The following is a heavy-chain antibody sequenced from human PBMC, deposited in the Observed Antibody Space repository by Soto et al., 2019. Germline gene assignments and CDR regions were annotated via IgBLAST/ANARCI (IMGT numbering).Heavy chain of an antibody. Sequence: EVPLLESGGGLVQPGGSLRLSCAASGFTFSSFAMSWVRQTPGKGLEWVSSISGSGGSTYYADSVKGRFSISRDNSQNTLYLQMNSLRAEDTAVYYCARGTYYDILGLDAFAIWGQGTMVTVSS. CDR1: GFTFSSFA. J-gene: IGHJ3*02. CDR3: ARGTYYDILGLDAFAI. D-gene: IGHD3-9*01. V-gene: IGHV3-23*01. CDR2: ISGSGGST.